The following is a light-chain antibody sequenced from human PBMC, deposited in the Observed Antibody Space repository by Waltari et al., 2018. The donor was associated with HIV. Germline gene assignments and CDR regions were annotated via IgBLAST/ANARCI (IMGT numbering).Light chain of an antibody. Sequence: QSALTQPRSVSGSPGQSVTISCTGSASDVGGYHYVSWYQQHPGKAPKLLIYDVNKRPSGVPDRFSGSKSGNTASLTISGLQTEDEADYYCFSYAGSSYVFGTETKVTVL. J-gene: IGLJ1*01. V-gene: IGLV2-11*01. CDR1: ASDVGGYHY. CDR3: FSYAGSSYV. CDR2: DVN.